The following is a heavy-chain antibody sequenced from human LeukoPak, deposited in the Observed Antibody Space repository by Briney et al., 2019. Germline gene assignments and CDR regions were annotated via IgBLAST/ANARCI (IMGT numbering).Heavy chain of an antibody. D-gene: IGHD2-15*01. V-gene: IGHV5-51*01. CDR2: IDPGDSDT. CDR3: ASLGCSGGSCYSDYYYYYMDV. J-gene: IGHJ6*03. Sequence: GESLKISSKGSGYSFTSYWIGWVRQMPGKGREWMGIIDPGDSDTRYSPSFQGQVTISADKSISTAYLQWSSLKASDTAMYYCASLGCSGGSCYSDYYYYYMDVWGKGTTVTVSS. CDR1: GYSFTSYW.